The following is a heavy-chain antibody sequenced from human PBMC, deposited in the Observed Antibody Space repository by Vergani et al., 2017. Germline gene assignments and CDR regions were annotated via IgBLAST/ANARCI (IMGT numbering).Heavy chain of an antibody. CDR2: IYYSGST. D-gene: IGHD3-22*01. J-gene: IGHJ2*01. Sequence: QLQLQESGPGLVKPSETLSLTCTVSGGSISSSSYYWGWIRQPPGKGLEWIGSIYYSGSTYYNPSLKSRVTISVDTSKNQFSLKLSSVTAADTAVYCCARAYYYDSSGYNRGYWYFDLWGRGTLVTVSS. V-gene: IGHV4-39*07. CDR1: GGSISSSSYY. CDR3: ARAYYYDSSGYNRGYWYFDL.